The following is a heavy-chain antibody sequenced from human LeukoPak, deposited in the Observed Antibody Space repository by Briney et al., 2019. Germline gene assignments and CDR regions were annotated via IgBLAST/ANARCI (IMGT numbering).Heavy chain of an antibody. V-gene: IGHV3-21*01. CDR2: ISSSSSYI. Sequence: KTGGSLRLSCAASGFTFSSSWMHWVRQAPGKGLEWVSSISSSSSYIYYADSVKGRFTISRDNAKNSLYLQMNSLRAEDTAVYYCARDPIIAAAGTGAMDVWGKGTTVTVSS. J-gene: IGHJ6*03. CDR1: GFTFSSSW. D-gene: IGHD6-13*01. CDR3: ARDPIIAAAGTGAMDV.